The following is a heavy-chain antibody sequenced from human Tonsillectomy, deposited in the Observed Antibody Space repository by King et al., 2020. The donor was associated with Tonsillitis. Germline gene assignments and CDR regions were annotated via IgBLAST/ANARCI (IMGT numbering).Heavy chain of an antibody. D-gene: IGHD1-1*01. Sequence: QLVQSGGGVVQPGRSLRLSCAASGFTFSNFAMHWVRQAPGKGLEWVAIISYDGSNKYYADSVKGRFTISRDNSKNKMYVKMNSLRVEDTAVYYCAGDLMSGDWNDPLGYFDYWGQGTLVTVSS. CDR1: GFTFSNFA. J-gene: IGHJ4*02. CDR3: AGDLMSGDWNDPLGYFDY. CDR2: ISYDGSNK. V-gene: IGHV3-30*04.